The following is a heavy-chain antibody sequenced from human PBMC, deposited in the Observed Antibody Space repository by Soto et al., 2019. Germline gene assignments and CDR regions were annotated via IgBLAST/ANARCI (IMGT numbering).Heavy chain of an antibody. V-gene: IGHV3-9*01. J-gene: IGHJ6*02. D-gene: IGHD3-16*01. CDR3: AKSPGAYHNYGMDV. CDR1: GFTFDEYA. Sequence: VQVVESGGGLVQPGRSLRLSCAASGFTFDEYAMHWVRQAPGKGLVWVSGISWNSGNIVYADSVKGRFTISRDNAKNSLYLLMDSLRTEDTAVYYCAKSPGAYHNYGMDVWGQGTTVTVSS. CDR2: ISWNSGNI.